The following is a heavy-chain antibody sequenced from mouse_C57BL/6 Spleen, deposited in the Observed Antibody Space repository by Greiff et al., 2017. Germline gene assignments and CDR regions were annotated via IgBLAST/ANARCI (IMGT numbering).Heavy chain of an antibody. CDR1: GFSFNTYA. CDR3: RRAHYYGLDY. D-gene: IGHD1-1*01. V-gene: IGHV10-1*01. Sequence: EVQLMESGGGLVQPKGSLKLSCAASGFSFNTYAMNWVRQATGKGLEWVAGIRSKSNNYATYYAESVKDRFTISRDDSESMLYLKMNTLKTEETAMYYCRRAHYYGLDYWGQGTTLTVSS. J-gene: IGHJ2*01. CDR2: IRSKSNNYAT.